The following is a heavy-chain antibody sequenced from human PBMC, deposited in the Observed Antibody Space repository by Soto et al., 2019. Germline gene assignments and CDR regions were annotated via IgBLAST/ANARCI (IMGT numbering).Heavy chain of an antibody. J-gene: IGHJ4*02. CDR1: GFTFSSYA. CDR2: ISYDGSNK. Sequence: QVQLVESGGGVVQPGRSLRLSCAASGFTFSSYAMHWVRQAPGKGLEWVAVISYDGSNKYYADSVKGRFTISRDNSKNPLYLQMNSLRAEDTAVYYCARVHYYDFWSGYDFDYWGQGTLVTVSS. D-gene: IGHD3-3*01. CDR3: ARVHYYDFWSGYDFDY. V-gene: IGHV3-30-3*01.